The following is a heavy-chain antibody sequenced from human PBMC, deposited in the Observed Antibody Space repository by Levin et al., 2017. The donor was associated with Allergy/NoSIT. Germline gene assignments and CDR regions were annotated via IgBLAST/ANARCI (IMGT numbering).Heavy chain of an antibody. CDR2: ISSSSSTI. Sequence: TGESLKISCAASGFTFSSYSMNWVRQAPGKGLEWVSYISSSSSTIYYADSVKGRFTISRDNAKNSLYLQMNSLRAEDTAVYYCARVRISPDYWGQGTLVTVSS. CDR3: ARVRISPDY. D-gene: IGHD2/OR15-2a*01. V-gene: IGHV3-48*01. CDR1: GFTFSSYS. J-gene: IGHJ4*02.